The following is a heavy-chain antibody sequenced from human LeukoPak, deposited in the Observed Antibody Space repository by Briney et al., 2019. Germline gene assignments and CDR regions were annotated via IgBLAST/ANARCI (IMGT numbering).Heavy chain of an antibody. CDR3: ARQSARITIFFDLNWFDP. D-gene: IGHD3-9*01. V-gene: IGHV4-39*01. Sequence: SETLSLTCTVSGGSISSSSYYWGWIRQPPGKGLEWIGSIYYSGSTYYNPSLKSRVTISVDTSKNQFSLKLSSVTAADTAVYYCARQSARITIFFDLNWFDPWGQGTLVTVSS. J-gene: IGHJ5*02. CDR2: IYYSGST. CDR1: GGSISSSSYY.